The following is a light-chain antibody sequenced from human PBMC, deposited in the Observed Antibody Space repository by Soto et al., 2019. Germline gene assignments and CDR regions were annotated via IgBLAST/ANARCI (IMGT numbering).Light chain of an antibody. Sequence: QSVLTQPPSASGSPGQSVTISCTGASSDVGYYDSVSWYQQYPGKAPKLMIYEVTKRPSGVPDRFSGSKSGNTASLTVSGLQAEDEADYYCSSYAGTILFGGGTKVTVL. CDR2: EVT. J-gene: IGLJ2*01. V-gene: IGLV2-8*01. CDR3: SSYAGTIL. CDR1: SSDVGYYDS.